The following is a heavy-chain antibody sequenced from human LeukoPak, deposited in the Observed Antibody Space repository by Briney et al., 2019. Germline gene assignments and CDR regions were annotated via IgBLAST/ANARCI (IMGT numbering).Heavy chain of an antibody. CDR2: INPNSGGT. Sequence: GASVKVSCKASGYTFTGYYMHWVRQAPGQGLEWMGWINPNSGGTNYAQKFQGRVTMTRDTSISTAYMELSRLRSDDTAVYYCARGGYCTNGVCWDYYFDYWGQGTLVTVSS. CDR1: GYTFTGYY. J-gene: IGHJ4*02. D-gene: IGHD2-8*01. V-gene: IGHV1-2*02. CDR3: ARGGYCTNGVCWDYYFDY.